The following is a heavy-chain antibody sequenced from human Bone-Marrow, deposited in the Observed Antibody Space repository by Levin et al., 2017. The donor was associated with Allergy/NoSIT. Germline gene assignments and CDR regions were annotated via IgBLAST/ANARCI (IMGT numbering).Heavy chain of an antibody. CDR2: ISSSGSTI. Sequence: GESLKISCAASGFTFSDYYMSWIRQAPGKGLEWVSYISSSGSTIYYADSVKGRFTISRDNAKNSLYLQMNSLRAEDTAVYYCASHSGSYQPPFDYWGQGTLVTVSS. J-gene: IGHJ4*02. CDR1: GFTFSDYY. V-gene: IGHV3-11*01. CDR3: ASHSGSYQPPFDY. D-gene: IGHD1-26*01.